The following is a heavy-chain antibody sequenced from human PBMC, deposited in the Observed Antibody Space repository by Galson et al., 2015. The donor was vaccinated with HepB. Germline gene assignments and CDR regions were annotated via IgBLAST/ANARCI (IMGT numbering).Heavy chain of an antibody. CDR2: TYYRSKWYN. CDR3: ARDLYTNYVNYYYYMDV. Sequence: CAISGDSVSSNSAAWSWIRQSPSRGLEWLGRTYYRSKWYNDYAVSVRSRITINPDTSKNQFSLQLNSVTPEDTAVYYCARDLYTNYVNYYYYMDVWGKGTTVTVSS. J-gene: IGHJ6*03. D-gene: IGHD4-11*01. CDR1: GDSVSSNSAA. V-gene: IGHV6-1*01.